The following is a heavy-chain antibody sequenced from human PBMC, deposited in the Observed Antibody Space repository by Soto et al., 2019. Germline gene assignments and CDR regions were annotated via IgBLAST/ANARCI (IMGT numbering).Heavy chain of an antibody. D-gene: IGHD6-13*01. V-gene: IGHV4-61*01. CDR3: ARDYFCPVSGWSHYCYYGTVV. J-gene: IGHJ6*02. CDR2: IYYSGST. CDR1: VFSGKCY. Sequence: VFSGKCYGRWKRQPPGKGLERIGYIYYSGSTNYNPSLKSRVTISVDTSKNQFSLKLSSVTAADTAMYYCARDYFCPVSGWSHYCYYGTVVWVQRTPVPVSS.